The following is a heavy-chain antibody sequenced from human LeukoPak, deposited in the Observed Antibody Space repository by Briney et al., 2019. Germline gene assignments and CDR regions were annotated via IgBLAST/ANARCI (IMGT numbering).Heavy chain of an antibody. CDR2: IYYSGST. CDR3: ARTYGDYAPYWYFDL. V-gene: IGHV4-39*07. Sequence: PSETLSLTCTVSGGSISSSSYYWGWIRQPPGKGLEWIGYIYYSGSTYYNPSLMSRVTMSVDTSKNQFSLKLSSATAVDTAVYYCARTYGDYAPYWYFDLWGRGTLVTVSS. CDR1: GGSISSSSYY. J-gene: IGHJ2*01. D-gene: IGHD4-17*01.